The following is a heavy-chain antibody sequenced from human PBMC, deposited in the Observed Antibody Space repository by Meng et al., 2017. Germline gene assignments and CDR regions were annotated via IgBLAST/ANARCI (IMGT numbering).Heavy chain of an antibody. D-gene: IGHD2-2*01. V-gene: IGHV7-4-1*02. CDR1: GYTLTSHA. Sequence: QVLLLQFGSVSRKPVASVKVSCKASGYTLTSHAINWLRQAPGQGLQWMGWIDTKTGNPTYVPGFTGRLVFSLDTSVSTAYLQISGLKADDTAVYYCTRDGYSDCSRTSCFDSWGQGTLVTVSS. J-gene: IGHJ4*02. CDR3: TRDGYSDCSRTSCFDS. CDR2: IDTKTGNP.